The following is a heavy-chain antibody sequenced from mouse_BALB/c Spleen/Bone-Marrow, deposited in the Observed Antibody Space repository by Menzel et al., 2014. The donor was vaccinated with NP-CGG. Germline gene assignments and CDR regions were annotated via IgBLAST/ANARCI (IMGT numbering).Heavy chain of an antibody. J-gene: IGHJ2*01. CDR3: ARSQAYYGNYFDY. V-gene: IGHV5-6-3*01. Sequence: EVKLVESGGGLVQPGGSLKLSCAASGFTFSSYGMSWVRQTPDKRLELVATINSNGGSTYYPDSVKGRFTISRDNAKNTLYLQMSSLKSEDTAMYYCARSQAYYGNYFDYWGQGTILTVSS. CDR2: INSNGGST. CDR1: GFTFSSYG. D-gene: IGHD2-10*01.